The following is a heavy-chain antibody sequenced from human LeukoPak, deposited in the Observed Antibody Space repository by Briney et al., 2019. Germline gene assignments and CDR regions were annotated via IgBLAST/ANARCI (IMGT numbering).Heavy chain of an antibody. D-gene: IGHD3-22*01. V-gene: IGHV4-59*12. CDR1: GGSISSYY. CDR2: IYYSGST. Sequence: SETLSLTCTVSGGSISSYYWSWIRQPPGKGLEWIGYIYYSGSTNYNPSLKSRVTISVDTSKNQFSLKLSSVTAADTAVYYCARVWYYDSSTFDYWGQGTLVTVSS. J-gene: IGHJ4*02. CDR3: ARVWYYDSSTFDY.